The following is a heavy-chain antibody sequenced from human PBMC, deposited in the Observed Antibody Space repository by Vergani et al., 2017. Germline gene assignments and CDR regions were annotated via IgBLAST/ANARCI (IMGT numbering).Heavy chain of an antibody. CDR1: GYTFTSYD. J-gene: IGHJ5*02. CDR2: MNPNSANT. V-gene: IGHV1-8*01. Sequence: QVQLVQSGAEVKKPGASVKVSCKASGYTFTSYDVNWVRQATGQGLEWMGWMNPNSANTGYAQKFQGRVTMTRNTSINTAYMELSSLRSEDTGVYYCARGRGYTSSSADNNWFDPWCQGTPVAVSS. CDR3: ARGRGYTSSSADNNWFDP. D-gene: IGHD6-6*01.